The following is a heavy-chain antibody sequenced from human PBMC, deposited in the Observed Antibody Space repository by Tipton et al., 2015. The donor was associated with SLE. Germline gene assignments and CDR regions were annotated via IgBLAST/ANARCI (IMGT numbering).Heavy chain of an antibody. J-gene: IGHJ4*02. CDR3: AGGNWGSYYFDY. V-gene: IGHV4-34*01. CDR2: INHSGST. D-gene: IGHD7-27*01. CDR1: GGSFSGNY. Sequence: TLSLTCAVYGGSFSGNYWSWIRQPPGKGLEWIGEINHSGSTNYNPSLKSRVTISVDRSKNQFSVKLSSVTAADTAVYYCAGGNWGSYYFDYWGQGTLVTASS.